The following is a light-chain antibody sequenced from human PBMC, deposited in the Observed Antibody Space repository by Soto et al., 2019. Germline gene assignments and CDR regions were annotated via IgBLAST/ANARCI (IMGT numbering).Light chain of an antibody. Sequence: EIVMTQSPATLSDSPGERVTLSCRASQSVRSYLAWYQQKPGQAPSLLIYGASTRATGIPARFSGSGSGTEFTLTISSLQSEDFAVYYCQQYTDWPRTFGQGTKVEIK. CDR2: GAS. V-gene: IGKV3-15*01. J-gene: IGKJ1*01. CDR1: QSVRSY. CDR3: QQYTDWPRT.